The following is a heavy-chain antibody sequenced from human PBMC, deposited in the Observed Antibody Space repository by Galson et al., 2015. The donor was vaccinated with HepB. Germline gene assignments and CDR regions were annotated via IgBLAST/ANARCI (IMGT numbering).Heavy chain of an antibody. D-gene: IGHD3-3*01. Sequence: SLRLSCAASGFSVSSNYMNWVRQSPGKGLEWVSSISGAGHNTYYADAVRGRFTISRDNSKNTVYLQMISLRDVDTAMYYCAKDPDFDFYSEKSTTFDYWGRGTLVTVSS. CDR2: ISGAGHNT. J-gene: IGHJ4*02. V-gene: IGHV3-23*01. CDR3: AKDPDFDFYSEKSTTFDY. CDR1: GFSVSSNY.